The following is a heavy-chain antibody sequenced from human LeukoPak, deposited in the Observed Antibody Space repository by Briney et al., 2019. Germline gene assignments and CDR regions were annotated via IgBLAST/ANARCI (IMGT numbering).Heavy chain of an antibody. D-gene: IGHD5-24*01. CDR3: ARRATHGDY. Sequence: SLRLSSAASGFTSSTYCMHCVSQPPSKGLEWVAFIRYDGSNKYYADSVKGRFTTCRDNSKKTLYLQMDSLSAEDTAVYYCARRATHGDYWGQGTLVTISS. V-gene: IGHV3-30*02. J-gene: IGHJ4*02. CDR1: GFTSSTYC. CDR2: IRYDGSNK.